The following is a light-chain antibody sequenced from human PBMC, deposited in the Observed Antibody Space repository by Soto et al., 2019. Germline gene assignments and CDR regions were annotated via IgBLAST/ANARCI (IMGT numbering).Light chain of an antibody. Sequence: DVVMTQSPLSLPVTLGQPASISCRSNQSLVHSDGIAYFSWFQQRPGRSPGRLIYKVSNRDSGVPARFSGSGSGTDFALKISRVEAEDVGVYYCMQGTHWPITFGQGRRLEIK. J-gene: IGKJ5*01. CDR2: KVS. V-gene: IGKV2-30*02. CDR1: QSLVHSDGIAY. CDR3: MQGTHWPIT.